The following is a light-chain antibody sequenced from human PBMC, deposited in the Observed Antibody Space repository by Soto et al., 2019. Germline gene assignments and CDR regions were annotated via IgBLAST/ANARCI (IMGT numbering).Light chain of an antibody. Sequence: DIQMTQSPSSLSASVGDRVTITCRTSQSIRSSLNWYQQKPGKAPNLLIYAASRLQSGVPSRFSGSGSGTDFTLTISSLQPADFATYYCQQSYSTPFTFGPGTKVDI. V-gene: IGKV1-39*01. CDR2: AAS. CDR3: QQSYSTPFT. CDR1: QSIRSS. J-gene: IGKJ3*01.